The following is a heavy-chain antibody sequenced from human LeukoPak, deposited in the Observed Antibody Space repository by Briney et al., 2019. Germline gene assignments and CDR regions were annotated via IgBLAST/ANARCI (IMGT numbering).Heavy chain of an antibody. J-gene: IGHJ4*02. CDR3: AIYGSGSYLRSDYYFDY. V-gene: IGHV1-69*01. Sequence: GSSVKVSCKASGGTFSSYAISWVRQAPGQGLEWMGGIIPIFGTANYAQKFQGRVTITADGSTSTAYMELSSLRSEDTAVYYCAIYGSGSYLRSDYYFDYWGQGTLVTVSS. CDR1: GGTFSSYA. D-gene: IGHD3-10*01. CDR2: IIPIFGTA.